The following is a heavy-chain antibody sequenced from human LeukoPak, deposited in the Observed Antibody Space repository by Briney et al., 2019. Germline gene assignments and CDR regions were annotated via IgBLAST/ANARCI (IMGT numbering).Heavy chain of an antibody. CDR2: ISTSGST. D-gene: IGHD2-2*01. V-gene: IGHV4-61*02. CDR3: ARGGVPGANWLDP. CDR1: GGSITSGDYH. Sequence: SQTLSLTCTVSGGSITSGDYHWTWIRQPAGRGLEWIGRISTSGSTSYNPPLKSRVTVSLDTSKNQFSLDLNSVTAADTAVYYCARGGVPGANWLDPWGQGTLVTVSS. J-gene: IGHJ5*02.